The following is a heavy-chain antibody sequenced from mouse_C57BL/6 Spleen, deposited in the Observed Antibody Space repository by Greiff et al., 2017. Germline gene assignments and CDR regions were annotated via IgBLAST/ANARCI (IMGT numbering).Heavy chain of an antibody. CDR1: GYTFTDYY. V-gene: IGHV1-76*01. CDR2: IYPGSGNT. D-gene: IGHD1-1*01. Sequence: VQLQQSGAELVRPGASVKLSCKASGYTFTDYYINWVKQRPGQGLEWIARIYPGSGNTYYNEKFKGKATLTAEKSSSTAYMQLSSLTSEDSAVYFCARERLRFAMDYWGQGTSVTVSS. CDR3: ARERLRFAMDY. J-gene: IGHJ4*01.